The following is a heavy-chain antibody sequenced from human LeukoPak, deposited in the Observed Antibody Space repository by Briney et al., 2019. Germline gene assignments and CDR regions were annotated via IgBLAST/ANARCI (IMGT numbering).Heavy chain of an antibody. V-gene: IGHV4-39*07. Sequence: SETLSLTCTVSGGSISSSSYYWGWIRQPPGKGLEWIGSIYYSGSTYYNPSLKSRVTISVDTSKNQFSLKLSSVTAADTAVYYCARALSAARPSYYYYYMDVWGKGTTVTVSS. D-gene: IGHD6-6*01. CDR1: GGSISSSSYY. CDR3: ARALSAARPSYYYYYMDV. CDR2: IYYSGST. J-gene: IGHJ6*03.